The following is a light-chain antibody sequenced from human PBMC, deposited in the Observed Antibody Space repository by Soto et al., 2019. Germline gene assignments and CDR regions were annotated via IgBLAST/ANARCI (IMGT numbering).Light chain of an antibody. V-gene: IGKV1-6*01. CDR3: LLDYDYPRT. CDR2: AAS. Sequence: AIQMTQSPSSLSASVGDRVTITCRASQGIRDELGWYQQKAGKAPNLLISAASRLRSGVPSRFSGRGSGTDFTLTISSLQPEDFATYYCLLDYDYPRTFGQGTKVDIK. CDR1: QGIRDE. J-gene: IGKJ1*01.